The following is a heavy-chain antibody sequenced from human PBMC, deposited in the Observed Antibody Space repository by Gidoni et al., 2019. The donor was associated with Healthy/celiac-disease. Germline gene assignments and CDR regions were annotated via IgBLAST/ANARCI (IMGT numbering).Heavy chain of an antibody. J-gene: IGHJ6*04. D-gene: IGHD3-3*01. Sequence: EVQLVESGGGLVQPGGSLRLSCAASGFTFSSDSMNWVRQAPGKGLEWVSYISSSSSTIYYADSVKGRFTISRDNAKNSLYLQMNSLRAEDTAVYYCARDLLPYYDFWSGYGGYYYGMDVWGKGTTVTVSS. CDR1: GFTFSSDS. CDR2: ISSSSSTI. V-gene: IGHV3-48*01. CDR3: ARDLLPYYDFWSGYGGYYYGMDV.